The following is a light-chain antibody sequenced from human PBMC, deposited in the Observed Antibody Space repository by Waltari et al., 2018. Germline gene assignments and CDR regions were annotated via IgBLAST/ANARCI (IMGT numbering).Light chain of an antibody. CDR3: QQRSDWPRLT. V-gene: IGKV3-11*01. CDR2: AAS. CDR1: QSVDDF. Sequence: IVLTQSPATLSLSPGERATLSCRASQSVDDFLAWYQQRPGQSPRLLIHAASNWAPGIPARFIGSGSGTDFTLTISSLEPEDFAIYYCQQRSDWPRLTFGGGTRVE. J-gene: IGKJ4*01.